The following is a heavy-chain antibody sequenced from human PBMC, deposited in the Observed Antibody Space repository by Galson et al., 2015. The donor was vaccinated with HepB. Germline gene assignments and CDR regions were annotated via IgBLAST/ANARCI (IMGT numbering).Heavy chain of an antibody. CDR1: GFTFSSYA. J-gene: IGHJ4*02. Sequence: SLRLSCAASGFTFSSYAMSWVRQAPGKGLEWVSAISGSGGSTYYADSVKGRFTISRDNSKNTLYLQMNSLRTEDTAVYYCAKGMGYYDFRSGYYDYWGQGTLVTVSS. V-gene: IGHV3-23*01. D-gene: IGHD3-3*01. CDR3: AKGMGYYDFRSGYYDY. CDR2: ISGSGGST.